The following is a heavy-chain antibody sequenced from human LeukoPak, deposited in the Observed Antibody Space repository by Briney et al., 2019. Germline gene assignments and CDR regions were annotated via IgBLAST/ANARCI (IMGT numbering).Heavy chain of an antibody. Sequence: GGSLRLSCAASGFTFSSYWMSWVRHAPGKGLEWVANIKQDGSEKYYVDSVKGRFTISRDNAKNSLYLQMNSLRAEDTAVYYCARSGSGSYYSLDAFDIWGQGTMVTVSS. D-gene: IGHD1-26*01. CDR1: GFTFSSYW. CDR2: IKQDGSEK. CDR3: ARSGSGSYYSLDAFDI. V-gene: IGHV3-7*01. J-gene: IGHJ3*02.